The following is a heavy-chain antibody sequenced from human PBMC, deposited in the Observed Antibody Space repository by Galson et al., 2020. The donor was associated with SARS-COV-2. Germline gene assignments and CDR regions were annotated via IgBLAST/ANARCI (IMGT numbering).Heavy chain of an antibody. Sequence: SETLSLTCTVSADSMSFHYWSWIRQPPRKGLEWIGYIYYSGRTNYNPSLTSRVTISVDTSRKQFTLKLNSVSAADTAVYYCARGRGELDYWGQGTLVTVSS. CDR2: IYYSGRT. V-gene: IGHV4-59*11. CDR3: ARGRGELDY. J-gene: IGHJ4*02. D-gene: IGHD1-26*01. CDR1: ADSMSFHY.